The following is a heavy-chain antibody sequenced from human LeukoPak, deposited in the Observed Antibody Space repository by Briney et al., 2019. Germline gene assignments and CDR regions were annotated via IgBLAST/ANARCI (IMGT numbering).Heavy chain of an antibody. J-gene: IGHJ4*02. D-gene: IGHD6-13*01. CDR1: GFTFSSYT. CDR3: AKVADFYSAENFDY. V-gene: IGHV3-23*01. Sequence: GGSLRLSCAASGFTFSSYTMNWVRQAPGKGLEWVSAISGSGGSTYYADSVKGRFTISRDNSKNTLYLQMNSLRAEDTAVYYCAKVADFYSAENFDYWGQGTLVTVSS. CDR2: ISGSGGST.